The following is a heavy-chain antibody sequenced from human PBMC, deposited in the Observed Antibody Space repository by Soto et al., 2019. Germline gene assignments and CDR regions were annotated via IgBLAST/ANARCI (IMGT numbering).Heavy chain of an antibody. CDR3: ARDLGGPDY. J-gene: IGHJ4*02. D-gene: IGHD3-16*01. V-gene: IGHV3-74*03. CDR1: GFSLSPYW. Sequence: GGSLRLSXAASGFSLSPYWMHWVRQVPGRGLEWVARLSSDGFGAAYADSVKGRFFISRDIARNTLSLQMNSLRADDTAVYYCARDLGGPDYWGRGTSVTVSS. CDR2: LSSDGFGA.